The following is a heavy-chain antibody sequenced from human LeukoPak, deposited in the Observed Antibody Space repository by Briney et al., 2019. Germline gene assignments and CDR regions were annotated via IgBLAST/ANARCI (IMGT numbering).Heavy chain of an antibody. D-gene: IGHD6-6*01. CDR2: MNTNSGNT. V-gene: IGHV1-8*03. Sequence: ASVKVSCKASGSTFTSYDINWVRQAPGQGLEWMGWMNTNSGNTGYAQTSHGRVTITRNTTISTAYMELSSLSSEDTAVYYCSRGRGSSADYCGQRTLVTVSS. CDR3: SRGRGSSADY. CDR1: GSTFTSYD. J-gene: IGHJ4*02.